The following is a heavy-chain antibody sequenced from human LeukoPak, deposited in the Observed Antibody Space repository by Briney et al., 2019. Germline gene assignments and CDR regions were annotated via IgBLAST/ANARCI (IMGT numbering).Heavy chain of an antibody. Sequence: SETLSLTCTVSGASVSSGSYYWSWIRQPPGKGLEWIGYIYYSTTNYNPSLKSRVTISVDTSKNQFSLKLSSVTAADTAVYYCVTSIIRGSTKDSDYWGQGTLVTVSS. D-gene: IGHD1-14*01. CDR3: VTSIIRGSTKDSDY. CDR2: IYYSTT. CDR1: GASVSSGSYY. J-gene: IGHJ4*02. V-gene: IGHV4-61*01.